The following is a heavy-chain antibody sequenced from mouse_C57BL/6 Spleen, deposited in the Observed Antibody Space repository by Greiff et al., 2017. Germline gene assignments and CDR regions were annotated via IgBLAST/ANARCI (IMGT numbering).Heavy chain of an antibody. J-gene: IGHJ2*01. CDR2: INPNNGGT. V-gene: IGHV1-26*01. D-gene: IGHD2-4*01. Sequence: EVQLQQSGPELVKPGASVKISCKASGYTFTDYYMNWVKQSHGKSLEWIGDINPNNGGTSYNQKFKGKATLTVDKSSSTAYMELRSLTSEDSAVYYCARWDYDGNSWGKGTTLPVSS. CDR1: GYTFTDYY. CDR3: ARWDYDGNS.